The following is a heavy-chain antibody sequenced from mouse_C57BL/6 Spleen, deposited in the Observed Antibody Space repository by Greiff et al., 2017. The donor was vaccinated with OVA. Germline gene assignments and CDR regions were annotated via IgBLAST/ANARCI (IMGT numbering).Heavy chain of an antibody. CDR1: GFTFTDYY. J-gene: IGHJ1*03. CDR3: ARSPNYYGSSYWYFDV. Sequence: EVQRVESGGGLVQPGGSLSLSCAASGFTFTDYYMSWVRQPPGKALEWLGFIRNKANGYTTEYSASVKGRFTISRDNSQSILYLQMNALRAEDSATYYCARSPNYYGSSYWYFDVWGTGTTVTVSS. V-gene: IGHV7-3*01. D-gene: IGHD1-1*01. CDR2: IRNKANGYTT.